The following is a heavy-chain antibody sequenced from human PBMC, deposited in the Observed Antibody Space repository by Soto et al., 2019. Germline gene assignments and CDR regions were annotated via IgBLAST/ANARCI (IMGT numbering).Heavy chain of an antibody. CDR2: INHSGST. Sequence: TSETLSLTCAVYGGSFSGYYWSWIRQPPGKGLEWIGEINHSGSTNYNPSLKSRVTISVDTSKNQFSLKLSSVTAADTAVYYCARGLIRYSSRWYWFDPWGQGTLVTVSS. CDR1: GGSFSGYY. CDR3: ARGLIRYSSRWYWFDP. D-gene: IGHD6-13*01. V-gene: IGHV4-34*01. J-gene: IGHJ5*02.